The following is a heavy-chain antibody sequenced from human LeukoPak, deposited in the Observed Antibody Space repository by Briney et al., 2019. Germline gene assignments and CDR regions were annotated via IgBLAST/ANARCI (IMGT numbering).Heavy chain of an antibody. V-gene: IGHV3-21*01. Sequence: GGSLRLSCAASGFTFSSYSMNWVRQAPGRGLEWVSSISSSSSYIYYADSVKGRFTISRDNAKNSPYLQMNSLRAEDTAVYYCAREAGQVVPAANHLFDPWGQGTLVTVSS. D-gene: IGHD2-2*01. J-gene: IGHJ5*02. CDR2: ISSSSSYI. CDR1: GFTFSSYS. CDR3: AREAGQVVPAANHLFDP.